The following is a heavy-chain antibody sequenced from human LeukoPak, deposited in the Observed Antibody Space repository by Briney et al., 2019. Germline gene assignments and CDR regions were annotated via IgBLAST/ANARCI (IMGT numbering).Heavy chain of an antibody. Sequence: SETLSLTCTVSGGSMSSGRVYWSWIRQPAGKGLEWIGRIYTSGSTNYNPSLKSRVTMSVDTSKNQFSLKLNSVTAADTAVYYCARSSSGYRDCWGQGTLVTVSS. V-gene: IGHV4-61*02. CDR3: ARSSSGYRDC. CDR1: GGSMSSGRVY. J-gene: IGHJ4*02. D-gene: IGHD3-22*01. CDR2: IYTSGST.